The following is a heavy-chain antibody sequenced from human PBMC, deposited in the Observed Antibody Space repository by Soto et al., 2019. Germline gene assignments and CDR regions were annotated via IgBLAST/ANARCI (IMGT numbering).Heavy chain of an antibody. CDR3: ARDGYCGADCYSAAFDI. J-gene: IGHJ3*02. D-gene: IGHD2-21*02. V-gene: IGHV4-31*03. Sequence: SETLSLTCTVSGGSISSGGFHWSWLRQHPGKGLEWIGYIYYSGSTYYDPSLKSRVSISVDTSQNQFSLKLSSVTAADTAVYYCARDGYCGADCYSAAFDIWGQGTMVTVSS. CDR1: GGSISSGGFH. CDR2: IYYSGST.